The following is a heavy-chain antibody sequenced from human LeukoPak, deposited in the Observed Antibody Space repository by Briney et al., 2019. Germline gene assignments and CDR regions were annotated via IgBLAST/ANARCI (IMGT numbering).Heavy chain of an antibody. D-gene: IGHD1-14*01. J-gene: IGHJ3*02. V-gene: IGHV3-74*01. CDR1: GFTFSSYW. CDR3: ARDGMDDAFDI. CDR2: INSDGSST. Sequence: GGSLRFSCAASGFTFSSYWMHWVRQAPGKGLVWVSRINSDGSSTSYADSVKGRFTISRDNAKNTLYLQMNSLRAEDTAVYYCARDGMDDAFDIWGQGTMVTVSS.